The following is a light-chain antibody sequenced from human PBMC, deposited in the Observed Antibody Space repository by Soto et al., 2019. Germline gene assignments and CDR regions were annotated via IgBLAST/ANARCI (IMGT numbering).Light chain of an antibody. CDR2: VAS. V-gene: IGKV3-15*01. Sequence: ETVMTQSPATLSVSPGERATLSCRASQSVSSNLAWYQQKPGQAPRLLIYVASTRATGVPARFSGSGSGTEFTLTISSLQSEDFAVYYCQQYSRWPLTFGGGTKVEIK. CDR3: QQYSRWPLT. CDR1: QSVSSN. J-gene: IGKJ4*01.